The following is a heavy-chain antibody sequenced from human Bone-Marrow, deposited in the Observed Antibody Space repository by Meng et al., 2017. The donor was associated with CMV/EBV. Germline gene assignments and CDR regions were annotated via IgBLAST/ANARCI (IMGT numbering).Heavy chain of an antibody. CDR3: ARVERYFDWEYYFDY. Sequence: ASVKVSCKASGYTFTSYYMHLVRQAPGQGLEWMGIINPSGGSTSYAQKFQGRVTMTRDTSTSTVYMELSSLRSEDTAVYYCARVERYFDWEYYFDYWGQGPLVTVSS. J-gene: IGHJ4*02. V-gene: IGHV1-46*01. CDR2: INPSGGST. CDR1: GYTFTSYY. D-gene: IGHD3-9*01.